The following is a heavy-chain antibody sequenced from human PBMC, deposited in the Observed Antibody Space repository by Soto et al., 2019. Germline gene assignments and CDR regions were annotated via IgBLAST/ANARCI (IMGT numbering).Heavy chain of an antibody. CDR1: GGSFSGYY. Sequence: QVQLQQWGAGLLKPSETLSLTCAVYGGSFSGYYWCWIRQPPGKGLEWIGEINHSGSTNYNPSLKSRVTISVDTSKNQFSLKLSSVTAADTAVYYCARGRNYYYGSGSYPFDPWGQGTLVTVSS. CDR2: INHSGST. D-gene: IGHD3-10*01. CDR3: ARGRNYYYGSGSYPFDP. V-gene: IGHV4-34*01. J-gene: IGHJ5*02.